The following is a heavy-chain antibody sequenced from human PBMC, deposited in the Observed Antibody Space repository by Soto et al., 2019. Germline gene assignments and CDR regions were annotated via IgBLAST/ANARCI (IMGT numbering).Heavy chain of an antibody. D-gene: IGHD6-13*01. J-gene: IGHJ6*02. V-gene: IGHV3-7*03. CDR2: IKYDGSEI. Sequence: GGSLRLSCAASGFTFNSYWMNWVRQAPGKGLEWVATIKYDGSEIYYVDSVEGRFTISRDNAKNSLYLQMNSLRAEDTAVYYCARDSLFASSWYIPGTMDVWGQGTTVTVSS. CDR3: ARDSLFASSWYIPGTMDV. CDR1: GFTFNSYW.